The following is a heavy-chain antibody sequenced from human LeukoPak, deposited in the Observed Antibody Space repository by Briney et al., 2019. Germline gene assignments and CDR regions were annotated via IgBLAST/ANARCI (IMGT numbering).Heavy chain of an antibody. CDR3: ARGPYGIVDY. D-gene: IGHD3-10*01. CDR1: GGSXXGYY. CDR2: INHSGST. Sequence: LSLTXXXYGGSXXGYYWSWIRQPPGKGLEWIGEINHSGSTNYNPSPKSRVTISVDTSKNQFSLKLSSVTAADTAVYYCARGPYGIVDYWGQGTLVTVSS. J-gene: IGHJ4*02. V-gene: IGHV4-34*01.